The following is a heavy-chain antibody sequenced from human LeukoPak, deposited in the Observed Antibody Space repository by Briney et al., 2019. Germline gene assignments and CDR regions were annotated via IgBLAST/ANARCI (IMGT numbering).Heavy chain of an antibody. CDR3: ATSHDSAGND. CDR1: GFAFSDFW. Sequence: GGSLRLSCAASGFAFSDFWMSGVRQAPGKGLEWVANIRHDGNAKNYVPSVRGRFTISRDNAKNSLYLQMNSLTVEDTAVYYCATSHDSAGNDWGQGTLVTVSS. V-gene: IGHV3-7*01. CDR2: IRHDGNAK. J-gene: IGHJ4*02. D-gene: IGHD2-15*01.